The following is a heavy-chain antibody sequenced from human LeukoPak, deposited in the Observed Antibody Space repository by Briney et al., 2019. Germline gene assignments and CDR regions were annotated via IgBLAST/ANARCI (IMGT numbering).Heavy chain of an antibody. CDR3: AICYGANEGSFDY. V-gene: IGHV4-39*01. CDR1: GGSISSRSYY. Sequence: PSETLSLTCTVSGGSISSRSYYWGWIRQPPGKGLEWIGSIYYTGNTYYNPSLKSRVTISVDTSKNQFSLKLSSVTAADTAMYYCAICYGANEGSFDYWGQGTLVTVSS. D-gene: IGHD4-17*01. CDR2: IYYTGNT. J-gene: IGHJ4*02.